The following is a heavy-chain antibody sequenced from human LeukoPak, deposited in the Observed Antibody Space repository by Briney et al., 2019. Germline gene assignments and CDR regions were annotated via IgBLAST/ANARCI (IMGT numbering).Heavy chain of an antibody. Sequence: GRSLRLSCAASGFPFSGYAIHWVRQAPGKGLEWVAVISHDGTNKYYADSVKGRFTISRDNSKNTLYLQMNSLRAEDTAVYYCAKVLNYDFWSGLGNWGQGTLVTVSS. D-gene: IGHD3-3*01. V-gene: IGHV3-30-3*01. CDR3: AKVLNYDFWSGLGN. J-gene: IGHJ4*02. CDR1: GFPFSGYA. CDR2: ISHDGTNK.